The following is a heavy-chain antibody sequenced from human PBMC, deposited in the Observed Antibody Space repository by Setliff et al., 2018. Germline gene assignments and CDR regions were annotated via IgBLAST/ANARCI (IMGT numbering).Heavy chain of an antibody. Sequence: SETLSLTCTVSGGSITGGSFYWSWIRQPAGKKLEWIGRIHASASPDYNPSFKSRVTISRDTSTNQFSLKLGSVTAADTAVYYCARERYFDWFFEDWGHGTLVTVSS. CDR3: ARERYFDWFFED. J-gene: IGHJ4*01. CDR1: GGSITGGSFY. V-gene: IGHV4-61*02. CDR2: IHASASP. D-gene: IGHD3-9*01.